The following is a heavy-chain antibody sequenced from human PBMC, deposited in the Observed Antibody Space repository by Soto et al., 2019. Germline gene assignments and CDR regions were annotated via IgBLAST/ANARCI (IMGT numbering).Heavy chain of an antibody. CDR1: GYAFTSYW. CDR3: ARGYCTTSICDPWFDP. V-gene: IGHV5-51*07. J-gene: IGHJ5*02. D-gene: IGHD2-8*01. Sequence: GESLNISCTGWGYAFTSYWIAWVHQMPGKGLEWMGIIYPGDSDTRYSPSFQGQVTISADKSITTAYLQWSSLKASDTAMYYCARGYCTTSICDPWFDPWGQGTLVTVSS. CDR2: IYPGDSDT.